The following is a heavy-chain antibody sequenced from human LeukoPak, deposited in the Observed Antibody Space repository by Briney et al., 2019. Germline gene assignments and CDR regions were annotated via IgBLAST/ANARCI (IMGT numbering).Heavy chain of an antibody. Sequence: PGRSLGLSCAASGFTFDDYAMHWVRQAPGKGLEWVSGISWSSGSIGYADSVKGRFTISRDNAKNSLYLQMNSLRAEDTALYYCATGSWKTISSLFDYWGQGTLVTVSS. CDR2: ISWSSGSI. CDR1: GFTFDDYA. V-gene: IGHV3-9*01. CDR3: ATGSWKTISSLFDY. J-gene: IGHJ4*02. D-gene: IGHD3-3*01.